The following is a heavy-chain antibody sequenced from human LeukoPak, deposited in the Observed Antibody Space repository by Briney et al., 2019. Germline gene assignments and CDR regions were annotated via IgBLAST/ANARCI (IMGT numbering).Heavy chain of an antibody. J-gene: IGHJ4*02. Sequence: GASVKVSCKASGYTFTSYYMHWVRQAPGQGLEWMGIINPSGGSTSYAQKFQGRVTMTRDTSTSTVYMELSSLRSEDTAVYYCARVHYYDSSGYYPFFDYWGQGTLVTVSS. V-gene: IGHV1-46*01. CDR1: GYTFTSYY. D-gene: IGHD3-22*01. CDR3: ARVHYYDSSGYYPFFDY. CDR2: INPSGGST.